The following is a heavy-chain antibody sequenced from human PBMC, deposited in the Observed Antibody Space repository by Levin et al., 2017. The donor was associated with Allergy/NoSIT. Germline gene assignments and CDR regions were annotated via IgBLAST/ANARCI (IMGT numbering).Heavy chain of an antibody. CDR2: INHSGST. V-gene: IGHV4-34*01. Sequence: SETLSLTCAAYGGSLSDNYWNWIRQPPGKGLEWIGEINHSGSTNYNPSLQNRVTISVDTSKNQYSLKLSSVTAADTAVYYCARGDYDILTGDDLGIDYWGQGTLVTVSS. CDR3: ARGDYDILTGDDLGIDY. D-gene: IGHD3-9*01. J-gene: IGHJ4*02. CDR1: GGSLSDNY.